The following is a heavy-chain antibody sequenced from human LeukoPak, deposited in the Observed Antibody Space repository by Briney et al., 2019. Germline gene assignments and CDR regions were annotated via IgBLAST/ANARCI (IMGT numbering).Heavy chain of an antibody. J-gene: IGHJ2*01. V-gene: IGHV4-59*12. D-gene: IGHD3-22*01. Sequence: SETLSLTCTVSGGSISSYYWSWIRQPPGKGLEWIGYIYYSGSTNYNPSLKSRVTMSVDTSKNQFSLKLSSVTAADTAVYYCAREKIYIYYDSSGYYHHWYFDLWGRGTLVTVSS. CDR1: GGSISSYY. CDR3: AREKIYIYYDSSGYYHHWYFDL. CDR2: IYYSGST.